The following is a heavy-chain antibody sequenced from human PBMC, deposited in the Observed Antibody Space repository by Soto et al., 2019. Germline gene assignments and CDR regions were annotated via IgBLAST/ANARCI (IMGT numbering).Heavy chain of an antibody. V-gene: IGHV3-66*01. J-gene: IGHJ4*02. Sequence: EVQLVESGGGLVQPGGSLRLSCAASGFSVSSNYMSWVRQAPGKGLEWVSVIYSGGSTYYADSVKGRFTISRDNSKHTLYLQMNSLRAEDTAVYYCARVSYYHDNSGYYLFDYWGQGTLVTVSS. CDR3: ARVSYYHDNSGYYLFDY. CDR2: IYSGGST. D-gene: IGHD3-22*01. CDR1: GFSVSSNY.